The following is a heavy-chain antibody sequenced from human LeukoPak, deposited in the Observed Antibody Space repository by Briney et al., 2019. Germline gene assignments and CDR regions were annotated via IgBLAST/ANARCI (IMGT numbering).Heavy chain of an antibody. V-gene: IGHV3-23*01. CDR1: GFTFTSYA. CDR3: AKGGNVLRFFDWLLPDFDY. Sequence: GGSLRLSCAASGFTFTSYAMSWVRQAPGKGLEWVSVISGSGGSTHYADSVKGRFTISRDNSKNTLYLQMNSLRAEDTAIYYCAKGGNVLRFFDWLLPDFDYWGQGIMVTVSS. D-gene: IGHD3-9*01. J-gene: IGHJ4*02. CDR2: ISGSGGST.